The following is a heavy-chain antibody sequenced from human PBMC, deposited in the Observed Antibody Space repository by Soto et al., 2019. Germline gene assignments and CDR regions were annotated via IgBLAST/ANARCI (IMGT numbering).Heavy chain of an antibody. CDR1: GGSISSYY. V-gene: IGHV4-59*01. D-gene: IGHD2-2*01. J-gene: IGHJ6*02. CDR3: ARGGGALVPAAEYYSYYYGMDV. CDR2: IYYSGST. Sequence: QVQLQESGPGLVKPSETLSLTCTVSGGSISSYYWSWIRQPPGKGLEWIGYIYYSGSTNYNPSLKSRVTISVDTSKYQFSRKLRSVTAADTAVYYCARGGGALVPAAEYYSYYYGMDVWGQGTTVTVSS.